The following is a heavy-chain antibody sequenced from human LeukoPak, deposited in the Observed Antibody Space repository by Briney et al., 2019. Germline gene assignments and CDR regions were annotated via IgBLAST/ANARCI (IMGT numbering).Heavy chain of an antibody. Sequence: SETLSLTCTVSGYSISSGYYWGWIRQPPGKGLEWIGSIYHSGSTYYNPSLKSRVTISVDTSKNQFSLKLSSVTAADTAVYYCARSGSSSSLRFDPWGQGTLVTVSS. J-gene: IGHJ5*02. CDR1: GYSISSGYY. CDR2: IYHSGST. D-gene: IGHD6-6*01. CDR3: ARSGSSSSLRFDP. V-gene: IGHV4-38-2*02.